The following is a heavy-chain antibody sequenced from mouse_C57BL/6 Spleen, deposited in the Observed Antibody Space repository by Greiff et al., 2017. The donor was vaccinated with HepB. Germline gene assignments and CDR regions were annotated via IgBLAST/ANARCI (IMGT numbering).Heavy chain of an antibody. CDR1: GYTFTSYW. CDR3: ARFPSSIYYYGDTRAMDY. V-gene: IGHV1-69*01. Sequence: QVQLQQPGAELVMPGASVKLSCKASGYTFTSYWMHWVKQRPGQVLEWIGEIDPSDSYTNYNQKFKGKSTLTVDKSSSTAYMQLSSLTSEDSAVYYCARFPSSIYYYGDTRAMDYWGQGTSVTVSS. CDR2: IDPSDSYT. D-gene: IGHD1-1*01. J-gene: IGHJ4*01.